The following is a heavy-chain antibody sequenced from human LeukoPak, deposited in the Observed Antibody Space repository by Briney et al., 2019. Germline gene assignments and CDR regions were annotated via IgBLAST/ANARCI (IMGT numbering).Heavy chain of an antibody. J-gene: IGHJ4*02. CDR3: ARHPPVTGYSYGYDY. CDR1: GYSFTSYW. V-gene: IGHV5-51*01. CDR2: IYPGDSDT. D-gene: IGHD5-18*01. Sequence: GASLKISCKGSGYSFTSYWIGWVRQMPGKGLEWMGIIYPGDSDTRYSPSFQGQVTISADKSISTAYLQWSSLKASDTAMYYCARHPPVTGYSYGYDYWGQGTLVTVSS.